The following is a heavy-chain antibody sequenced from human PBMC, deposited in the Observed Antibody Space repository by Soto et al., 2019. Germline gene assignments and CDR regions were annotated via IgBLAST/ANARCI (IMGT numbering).Heavy chain of an antibody. J-gene: IGHJ4*02. CDR3: AKEGYCTNGVCSRYYFDY. V-gene: IGHV3-23*01. CDR1: GFTFSNHA. Sequence: GGSLRLSCAASGFTFSNHAMSLVRQAQGKGLEWVSAISGSGGSTYYADSVKGRFTISRDNSKNTLYLQMNSLRAEDTAVYYCAKEGYCTNGVCSRYYFDYWGQGTLVTVSS. CDR2: ISGSGGST. D-gene: IGHD2-8*01.